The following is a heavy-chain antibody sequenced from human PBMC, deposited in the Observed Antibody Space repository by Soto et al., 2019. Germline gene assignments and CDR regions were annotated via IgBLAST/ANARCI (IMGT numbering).Heavy chain of an antibody. V-gene: IGHV3-48*02. J-gene: IGHJ6*02. Sequence: PGGSLRLSCAASGFTFSSYSMNWVRQAPGKGLEWVSYISSSSSTIYYADSVKGRFTISRDNAKNSLYLQMNSLRDEDTAVYYCARDRITMVRGGYYYYGRDVWGQGTTVTGSS. D-gene: IGHD3-10*01. CDR3: ARDRITMVRGGYYYYGRDV. CDR2: ISSSSSTI. CDR1: GFTFSSYS.